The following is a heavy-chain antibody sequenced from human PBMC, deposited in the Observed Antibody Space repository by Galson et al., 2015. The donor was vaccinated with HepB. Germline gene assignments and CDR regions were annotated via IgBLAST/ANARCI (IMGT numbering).Heavy chain of an antibody. J-gene: IGHJ4*02. D-gene: IGHD7-27*01. Sequence: CAISGDSVSSNAVGWNWIRQSPSRGLARLGRTYYRSKWSNDYAVSVKSRITINPDTSKNQFSLQLNSVTPEDTAVYYCAKSIHLGRGFDYWGQGTLVTASS. CDR3: AKSIHLGRGFDY. CDR1: GDSVSSNAVG. V-gene: IGHV6-1*01. CDR2: TYYRSKWSN.